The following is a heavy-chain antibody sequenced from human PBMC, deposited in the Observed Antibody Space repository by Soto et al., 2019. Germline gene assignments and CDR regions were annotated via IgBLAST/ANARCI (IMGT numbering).Heavy chain of an antibody. CDR2: SRTYNGNI. CDR3: AREYRIAAVY. J-gene: IGHJ4*02. CDR1: GYTFSDYG. Sequence: QVQLVQSGAEMKKPGASVKVSFKTSGYTFSDYGIPWVRQAPGQGLEWMGCSRTYNGNINYAQKLQGRVTMTTDTSTSTAYMELRSLRSDDTAVYYCAREYRIAAVYWGQGTLVIVSS. V-gene: IGHV1-18*04. D-gene: IGHD6-13*01.